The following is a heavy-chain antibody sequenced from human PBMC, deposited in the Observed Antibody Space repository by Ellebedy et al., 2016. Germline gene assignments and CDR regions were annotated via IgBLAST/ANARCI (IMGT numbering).Heavy chain of an antibody. CDR3: VRAPPSSGSWFPRFDP. CDR1: GFTFTNYW. CDR2: INGDGSTT. V-gene: IGHV3-74*01. D-gene: IGHD6-13*01. J-gene: IGHJ5*02. Sequence: HTGGSLRLSCAASGFTFTNYWMHWVRQAPGKGLVWVSRINGDGSTTSYAGSVKGRFTISRDNAKNTPFLEMNSLRAEDTALYFCVRAPPSSGSWFPRFDPWGQGTLVTVSS.